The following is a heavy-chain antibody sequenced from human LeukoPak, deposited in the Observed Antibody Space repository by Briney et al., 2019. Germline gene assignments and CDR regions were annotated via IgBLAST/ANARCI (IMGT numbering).Heavy chain of an antibody. D-gene: IGHD2-21*02. V-gene: IGHV4-34*01. Sequence: SETLSLTCAVYGGSFSGYYWSWIRQPPGKGLEWIGEINHSGSTNYNPSLKSRVTISVDTSKNQFSLKLSSVTAADTAVYYCARLPYCGGDCIDAFDIWGQGTMVTVSS. CDR3: ARLPYCGGDCIDAFDI. CDR2: INHSGST. CDR1: GGSFSGYY. J-gene: IGHJ3*02.